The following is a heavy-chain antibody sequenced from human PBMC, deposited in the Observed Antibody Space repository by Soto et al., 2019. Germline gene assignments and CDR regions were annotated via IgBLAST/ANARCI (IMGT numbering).Heavy chain of an antibody. CDR2: INHSGST. J-gene: IGHJ6*02. CDR3: AGVGGLLDHGMDV. V-gene: IGHV4-34*01. Sequence: PSQTLSLTCAVYGGSFSGYYWSWIRQPPGKGLEWIGGINHSGSTNYNPSLKSRVTISVDTSKNQFSLKLSSVTAADTAVYHCAGVGGLLDHGMDVWGQGTTV. CDR1: GGSFSGYY. D-gene: IGHD1-26*01.